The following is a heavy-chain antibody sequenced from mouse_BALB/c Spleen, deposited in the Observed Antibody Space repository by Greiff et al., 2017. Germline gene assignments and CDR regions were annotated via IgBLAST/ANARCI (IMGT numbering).Heavy chain of an antibody. CDR3: ARAYYRYDVAMDY. J-gene: IGHJ4*01. Sequence: EVQVVESGGGLVKPGGSLKLSCAASGFTFSSYAMSWVRQTPEKRLEWVATISSGGSYTYYPDSVKGRFTISRDNAKNTLYLQMSSLRSEDTAMYYCARAYYRYDVAMDYWGQGTSVTVSS. D-gene: IGHD2-14*01. CDR1: GFTFSSYA. V-gene: IGHV5-9-3*01. CDR2: ISSGGSYT.